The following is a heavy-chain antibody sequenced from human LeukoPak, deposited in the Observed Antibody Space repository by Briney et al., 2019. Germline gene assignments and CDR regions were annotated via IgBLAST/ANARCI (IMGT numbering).Heavy chain of an antibody. CDR3: RASCSSTSCYRGYYYYGMDV. D-gene: IGHD2-2*02. V-gene: IGHV4-34*01. CDR1: GGSFSGYY. J-gene: IGHJ6*02. Sequence: SETLSLTCAVYGGSFSGYYWSWIRQPPGKGLEWIGEINHSGSTNYNPSLKSRVTISVDTSKNQFSLKLSSVTAADTAVYYCRASCSSTSCYRGYYYYGMDVWGQGTTVTVSS. CDR2: INHSGST.